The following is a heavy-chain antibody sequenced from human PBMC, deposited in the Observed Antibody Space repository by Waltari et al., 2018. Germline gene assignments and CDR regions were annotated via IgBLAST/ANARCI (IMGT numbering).Heavy chain of an antibody. CDR3: ARGGRDYFDY. Sequence: QVQLQESGPGLVKPSQTLSLTCTVSGGSISSGGYYWSWVRQHPGKGLEWIGYIFYRGSTYYNPSLNSRITISVDTSKNQLSLKLSSVTAADTAVYYCARGGRDYFDYWGQGTLVTVSS. V-gene: IGHV4-31*03. CDR2: IFYRGST. CDR1: GGSISSGGYY. D-gene: IGHD5-12*01. J-gene: IGHJ4*02.